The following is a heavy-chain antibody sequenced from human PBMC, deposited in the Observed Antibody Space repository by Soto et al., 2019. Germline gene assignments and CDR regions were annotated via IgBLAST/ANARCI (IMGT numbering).Heavy chain of an antibody. CDR1: GFTFSSYA. CDR2: ISGSGGST. V-gene: IGHV3-23*01. CDR3: AKAVLSHPITMIVVVITAFDY. Sequence: GGSLRLSCAASGFTFSSYAMSWVRQAPGKGLEWVSAISGSGGSTYYADSVKGRFTISRDNSKNTLFLQMNSLRAEDTAVYYCAKAVLSHPITMIVVVITAFDYWGQGTLVTVSS. D-gene: IGHD3-22*01. J-gene: IGHJ4*02.